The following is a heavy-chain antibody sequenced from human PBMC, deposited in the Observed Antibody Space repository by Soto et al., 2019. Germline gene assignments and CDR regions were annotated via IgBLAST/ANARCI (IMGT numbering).Heavy chain of an antibody. V-gene: IGHV1-2*02. CDR2: INPNRGGT. CDR3: ARGRSGGSYSPIDY. J-gene: IGHJ4*02. CDR1: GYTFTGSY. D-gene: IGHD1-26*01. Sequence: QVQLVQSGAEVKKPGASVKVSCKASGYTFTGSYMHWVRQAPGQGLEWMGWINPNRGGTNYAQKFQGRVTMTRDTSISTAYMELSRLRSDDTAVYYCARGRSGGSYSPIDYWGQGTLVTVSS.